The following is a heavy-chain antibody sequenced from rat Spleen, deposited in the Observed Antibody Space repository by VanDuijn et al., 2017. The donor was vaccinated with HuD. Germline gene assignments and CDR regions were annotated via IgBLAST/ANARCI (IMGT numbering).Heavy chain of an antibody. CDR1: GSTFSNYY. J-gene: IGHJ4*01. V-gene: IGHV5-31*01. Sequence: EVQLVESGGGLVQPGRSLKLSCTASGSTFSNYYMAWIRQAPGKGLEWVASITNTGGSTYYPDSVKGRFTISRDNAKSTLYLQMNSLRSEDTATYYCATDYFGGYVLDAWGQGTSVTVSS. CDR2: ITNTGGST. D-gene: IGHD1-11*01. CDR3: ATDYFGGYVLDA.